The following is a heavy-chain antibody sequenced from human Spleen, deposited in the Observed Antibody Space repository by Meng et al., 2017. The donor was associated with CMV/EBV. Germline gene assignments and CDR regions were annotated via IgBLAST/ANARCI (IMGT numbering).Heavy chain of an antibody. CDR2: IYYSANI. CDR1: GASVDTGSYY. Sequence: SETLSLTCTVSGASVDTGSYYWSWIRQTPGKGPEWIGYIYYSANIDSNPSLGSRVTISRDTSKNQFSLKLDFVTAADTAVYYCAGGGLEYYFDYWGQGTLVTVSS. D-gene: IGHD3-3*01. CDR3: AGGGLEYYFDY. J-gene: IGHJ4*02. V-gene: IGHV4-61*01.